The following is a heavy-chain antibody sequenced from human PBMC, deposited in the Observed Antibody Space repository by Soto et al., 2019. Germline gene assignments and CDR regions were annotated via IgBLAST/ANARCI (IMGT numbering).Heavy chain of an antibody. Sequence: GGSLRLSCAASGFTFSGSAMHWVRQASGKGLEWVGRIRSKANSYATAYAASVKGRFTISSVDSKNTAYLQMNSLKTEDTAVYYCTRSVNPHWYFDLWGRGTLVTVSS. CDR1: GFTFSGSA. J-gene: IGHJ2*01. CDR3: TRSVNPHWYFDL. V-gene: IGHV3-73*01. CDR2: IRSKANSYAT.